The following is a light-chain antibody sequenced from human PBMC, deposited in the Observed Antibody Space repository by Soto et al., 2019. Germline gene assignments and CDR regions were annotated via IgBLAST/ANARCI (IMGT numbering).Light chain of an antibody. Sequence: ERVMTQSPATLSLSPGERATLSCRASQSVSPKLAWYQQRPGQAPRLLIYDASSRATGIPTRFSGSGSGTEFTLTISSLQSEDFAVYFCQHYNNWPITFGQGTRLEI. CDR3: QHYNNWPIT. V-gene: IGKV3D-15*01. J-gene: IGKJ5*01. CDR2: DAS. CDR1: QSVSPK.